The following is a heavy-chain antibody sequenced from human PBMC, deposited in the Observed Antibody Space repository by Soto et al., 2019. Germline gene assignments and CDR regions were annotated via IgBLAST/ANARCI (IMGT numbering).Heavy chain of an antibody. V-gene: IGHV1-69*06. J-gene: IGHJ6*02. CDR1: GGTFGSYA. D-gene: IGHD5-12*01. CDR2: IIPIFGTA. Sequence: SVKVSCKASGGTFGSYAIGWVRQAPGQGLEWMGGIIPIFGTANYAQKFQGRVTITADKSTSTAYMELSSLRSEDTAVYYCARAGYSGYDLGGYYYYYGMDVWGQGTTVTVS. CDR3: ARAGYSGYDLGGYYYYYGMDV.